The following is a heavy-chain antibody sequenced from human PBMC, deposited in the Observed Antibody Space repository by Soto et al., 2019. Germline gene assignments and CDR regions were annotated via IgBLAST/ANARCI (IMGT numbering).Heavy chain of an antibody. J-gene: IGHJ6*02. V-gene: IGHV4-59*08. D-gene: IGHD3-9*01. CDR3: ARHRTREFDWLSGVYGMDV. CDR1: GGSISSYY. Sequence: SETLSLTCTVSGGSISSYYWSWIRQPPGKGLEWIGYIYYSGSTNYNPSLKSRVTISVDTSKNQFSLKLSSVTAADTAVYYCARHRTREFDWLSGVYGMDVWGQGTTVTVS. CDR2: IYYSGST.